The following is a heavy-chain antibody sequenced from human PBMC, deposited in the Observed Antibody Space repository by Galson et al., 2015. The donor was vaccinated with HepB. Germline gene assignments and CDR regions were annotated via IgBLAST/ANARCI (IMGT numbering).Heavy chain of an antibody. CDR2: ISGDNSKR. V-gene: IGHV3-11*03. Sequence: SLRLSCAASGFMFSDYHLNWIRQAPGKGLEWVSYISGDNSKRDYADSVKGRFTVSRDNAKNSLYLQMNSLRAEDTAVYFCAVCGDVEGSYYGMDVWGQGATVTVSS. J-gene: IGHJ6*02. CDR3: AVCGDVEGSYYGMDV. D-gene: IGHD3-3*01. CDR1: GFMFSDYH.